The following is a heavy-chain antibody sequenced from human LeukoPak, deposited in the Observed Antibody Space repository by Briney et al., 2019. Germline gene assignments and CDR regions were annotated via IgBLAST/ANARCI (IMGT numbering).Heavy chain of an antibody. J-gene: IGHJ4*02. Sequence: GGSLRLSCAASGFTFSSYGMHWVRQAPGKGLEWVAFIRYDGSNKYYADSVKGRFTISRDNSKNTVYLQMNSLRVEDTAVYYCAKDDPTGRYLWGQGTLVPVSS. CDR3: AKDDPTGRYL. V-gene: IGHV3-30*02. CDR1: GFTFSSYG. CDR2: IRYDGSNK. D-gene: IGHD1-26*01.